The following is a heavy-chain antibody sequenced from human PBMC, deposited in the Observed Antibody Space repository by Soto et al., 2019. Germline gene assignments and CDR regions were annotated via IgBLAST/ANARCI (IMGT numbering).Heavy chain of an antibody. Sequence: GASVKVSCRASGGTFSSYAISWVRQAPGQGLEWMGGIIPIFGTANYAQKFQGRVTITADESTSTAYMELSSLRSEDTAVYYCASPAAAASWGYYYYYGMDVWGQGTTVTVSS. V-gene: IGHV1-69*13. CDR2: IIPIFGTA. D-gene: IGHD6-13*01. CDR1: GGTFSSYA. CDR3: ASPAAAASWGYYYYYGMDV. J-gene: IGHJ6*02.